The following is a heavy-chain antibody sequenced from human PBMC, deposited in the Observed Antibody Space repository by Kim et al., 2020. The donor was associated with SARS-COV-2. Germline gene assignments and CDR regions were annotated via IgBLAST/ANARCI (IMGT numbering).Heavy chain of an antibody. CDR2: IYYSGST. CDR3: ARISGPLVGHSSS. V-gene: IGHV4-39*01. J-gene: IGHJ4*02. CDR1: GGSISSSSYY. Sequence: SETLSLTCTVSGGSISSSSYYWGWIRQPPGKGLEWIGSIYYSGSTYYNPSLKSRVTISVDTSKNQFSLKLSSVTAADTAVYYCARISGPLVGHSSSWGQGTLVTVSS. D-gene: IGHD6-13*01.